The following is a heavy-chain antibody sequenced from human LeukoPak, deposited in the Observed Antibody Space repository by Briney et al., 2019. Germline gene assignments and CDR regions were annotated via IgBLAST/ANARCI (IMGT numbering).Heavy chain of an antibody. CDR1: GFTISSNY. Sequence: PGGSLRLSCAASGFTISSNYMSWVRQAPGKGPEWLSVIYPGGDAYYAEFVEGRFAISRDSPQNTFLQLNNLRAEDTAVYYCARTLVEIATFDAFDIWGQGTMVTVSS. CDR2: IYPGGDA. CDR3: ARTLVEIATFDAFDI. V-gene: IGHV3-53*01. J-gene: IGHJ3*02. D-gene: IGHD2/OR15-2a*01.